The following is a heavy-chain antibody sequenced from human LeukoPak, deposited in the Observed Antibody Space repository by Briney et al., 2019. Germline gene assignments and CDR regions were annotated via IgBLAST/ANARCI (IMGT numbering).Heavy chain of an antibody. J-gene: IGHJ4*02. CDR2: INAGNGNT. V-gene: IGHV1-3*03. D-gene: IGHD3-9*01. CDR1: GYTFTSYA. Sequence: ASVKVSCKASGYTFTSYAMHWVRQAPGQRLEWMGWINAGNGNTKYSQEFQGRVTITRDTSASTAYMELSSLRSEDMAVYYCARDSPLSLTGTFDYWGQGTLVTVSS. CDR3: ARDSPLSLTGTFDY.